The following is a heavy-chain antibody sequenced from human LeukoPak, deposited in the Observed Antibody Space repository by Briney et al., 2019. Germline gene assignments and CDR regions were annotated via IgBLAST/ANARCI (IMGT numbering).Heavy chain of an antibody. CDR1: GFTFSKYT. CDR2: IYGGGSGST. Sequence: PGGSLRLSCVVSGFTFSKYTMSWVRQAPGKGLEWVSGIYGGGSGSTFYAESVKGRFTISRDNSKNTLYLQMNSLRDEDTAIYYCAKDFTPDGIWDIDYWGRGTLITVPS. D-gene: IGHD1-20*01. J-gene: IGHJ4*02. V-gene: IGHV3-23*01. CDR3: AKDFTPDGIWDIDY.